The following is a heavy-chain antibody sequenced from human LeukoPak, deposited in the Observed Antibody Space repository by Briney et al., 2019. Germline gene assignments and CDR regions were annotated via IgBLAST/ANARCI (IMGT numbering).Heavy chain of an antibody. D-gene: IGHD6-13*01. CDR1: GGSINNYY. J-gene: IGHJ4*02. CDR3: ARDHHGSSY. V-gene: IGHV4-59*01. Sequence: SETLSLTCTVSGGSINNYYWSWIRQPPGKGLEWIGYIYYTGSATYNPSLKGRVTMSVDASKNQFSLKLNSVTAADTAVYFCARDHHGSSYWGQETLVAVSS. CDR2: IYYTGSA.